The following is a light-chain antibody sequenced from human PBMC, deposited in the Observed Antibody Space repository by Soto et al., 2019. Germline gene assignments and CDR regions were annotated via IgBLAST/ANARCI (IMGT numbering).Light chain of an antibody. CDR3: QHYNSYSEA. CDR2: AAS. V-gene: IGKV1-5*01. Sequence: DIQMTQSPSTLSGSVGDRVTITCRASQTISSWLAWYQQKKGKAPKILIYAASSLPSGVPSRFSGSGSGTDFTLPISSLQPEDSATYYCQHYNSYSEAFGQGTKVDIK. CDR1: QTISSW. J-gene: IGKJ1*01.